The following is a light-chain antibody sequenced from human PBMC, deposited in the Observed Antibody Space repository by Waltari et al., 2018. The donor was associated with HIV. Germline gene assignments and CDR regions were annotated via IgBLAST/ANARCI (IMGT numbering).Light chain of an antibody. Sequence: HSALTQPPPVSASPAQSITISCAGTSSAVGGYNYVSWFQQHPGKAPKLIIYDVTNRPPGVVNRFSGSKSDNTASLTISGLQAEDEADYYCTSYTNIRTWVFGGGTKLTVL. V-gene: IGLV2-14*03. J-gene: IGLJ3*02. CDR2: DVT. CDR3: TSYTNIRTWV. CDR1: SSAVGGYNY.